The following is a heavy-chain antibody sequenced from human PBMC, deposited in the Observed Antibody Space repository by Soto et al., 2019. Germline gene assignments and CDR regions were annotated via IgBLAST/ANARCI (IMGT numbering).Heavy chain of an antibody. D-gene: IGHD3-22*01. CDR3: AKEGSGYYYGY. J-gene: IGHJ4*02. Sequence: GGSLRLSCAASGFTFSYYGMHWVRQAPGKGLEWVALTSSDGSNKYYADSVRGRFTISRDNSKNMLYLQMNSLRAEDTAAYYCAKEGSGYYYGYWGQGTLVTVSS. CDR2: TSSDGSNK. V-gene: IGHV3-30*18. CDR1: GFTFSYYG.